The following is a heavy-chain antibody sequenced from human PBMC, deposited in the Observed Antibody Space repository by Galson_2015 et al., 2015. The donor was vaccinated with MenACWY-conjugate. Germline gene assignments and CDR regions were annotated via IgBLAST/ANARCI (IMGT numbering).Heavy chain of an antibody. V-gene: IGHV4-59*01. D-gene: IGHD2-21*02. CDR3: ARGGAVVTSSKYFQK. CDR2: IYNNENT. Sequence: ETLSLTCTVSGGFSSAYYWSWIRQPPGKELEWIGYIYNNENTNYNPSLKSRVTISLDTPKNQFSLNLTSVTAADTAVYYCARGGAVVTSSKYFQKWGQGTHVTVSS. CDR1: GGFSSAYY. J-gene: IGHJ1*01.